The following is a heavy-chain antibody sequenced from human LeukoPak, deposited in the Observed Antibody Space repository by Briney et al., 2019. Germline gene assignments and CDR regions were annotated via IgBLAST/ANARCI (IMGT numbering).Heavy chain of an antibody. CDR2: ISGSGGST. D-gene: IGHD2-2*01. CDR1: GFTFSSYA. J-gene: IGHJ4*02. Sequence: GGSLRLSCAASGFTFSSYAMSWVRQAPGKGLEWVSAISGSGGSTYYADSVKGRFTISRDNSKNTLYLQMNSLRAEDTAVYYCAKIIGYCSSTSCPIKYWGQGTLVTVSS. V-gene: IGHV3-23*01. CDR3: AKIIGYCSSTSCPIKY.